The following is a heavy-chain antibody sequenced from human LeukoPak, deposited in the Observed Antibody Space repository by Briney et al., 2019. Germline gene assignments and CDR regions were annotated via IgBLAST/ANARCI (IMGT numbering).Heavy chain of an antibody. Sequence: SETLSLTCSVSGGSITDTNYYWAWIRQPPGKGLEWIANIYYTGTTYYNPSLKSRVTISVDTSNNQFSLRLTSATAADTAVYYCARDVSRTSWTWRWGQGTVVTVSS. J-gene: IGHJ3*01. CDR3: ARDVSRTSWTWR. CDR1: GGSITDTNYY. V-gene: IGHV4-39*01. CDR2: IYYTGTT. D-gene: IGHD2-2*01.